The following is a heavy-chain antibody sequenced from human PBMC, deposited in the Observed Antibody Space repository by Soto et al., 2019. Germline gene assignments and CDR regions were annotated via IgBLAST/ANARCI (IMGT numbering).Heavy chain of an antibody. V-gene: IGHV4-39*01. CDR1: GESISSSSYY. CDR2: IYYSGRT. D-gene: IGHD2-21*02. Sequence: PSETLSLTCIVSGESISSSSYYWGWIRQPPGKGLEWIGSIYYSGRTYYNPSFKSRVTISIDTSKNQFSLKLSSVTATDTAVYYCARQRTTVVTQAYFDHWGQGALVTDS. J-gene: IGHJ4*02. CDR3: ARQRTTVVTQAYFDH.